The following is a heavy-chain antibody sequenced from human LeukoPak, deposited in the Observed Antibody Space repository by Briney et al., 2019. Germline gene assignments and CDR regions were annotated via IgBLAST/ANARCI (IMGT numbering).Heavy chain of an antibody. J-gene: IGHJ2*01. D-gene: IGHD6-19*01. Sequence: GGSLRLSCTASGFTFSSYWMHWVRQAPGKGLVWVSRINSDGSSTSYADSVKGRFTISRDNAKNTLYLQMNSLRAEDTAVYYCARGYSSGWYGLWYFDLWGRGTLVTVSS. CDR3: ARGYSSGWYGLWYFDL. CDR1: GFTFSSYW. V-gene: IGHV3-74*01. CDR2: INSDGSST.